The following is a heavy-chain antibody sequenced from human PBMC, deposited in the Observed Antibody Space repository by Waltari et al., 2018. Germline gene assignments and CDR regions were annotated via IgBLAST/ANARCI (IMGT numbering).Heavy chain of an antibody. V-gene: IGHV4-34*01. CDR2: INHNGST. D-gene: IGHD6-13*01. CDR1: GGSFSGYY. CDR3: ARANQYSSSWFDY. J-gene: IGHJ4*02. Sequence: QVQLQQWGAGLLKPSETLSLTCAVYGGSFSGYYWSWIRQPPGKGLVWVGEINHNGSTNYNPSLKSRVTISVDTSKNQFSLKLSSVTAADTAVYYCARANQYSSSWFDYWGQGTLVTVSS.